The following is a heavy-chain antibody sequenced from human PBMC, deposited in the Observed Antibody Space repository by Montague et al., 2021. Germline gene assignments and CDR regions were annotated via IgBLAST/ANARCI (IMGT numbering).Heavy chain of an antibody. CDR1: GVAISKYC. Sequence: SETLSLTCTGAGVAISKYCWAWIRQHPGKGLQWIGFISYSGRTNFNPSLKSRVTISLDTSKNQFSLNLSSVTAADTAVYYCARDTTTDGFDIWGQGTMVTVSS. J-gene: IGHJ3*02. CDR3: ARDTTTDGFDI. CDR2: ISYSGRT. D-gene: IGHD1-1*01. V-gene: IGHV4-59*13.